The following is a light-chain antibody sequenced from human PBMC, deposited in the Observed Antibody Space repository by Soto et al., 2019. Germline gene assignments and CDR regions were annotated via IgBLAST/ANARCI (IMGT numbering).Light chain of an antibody. CDR2: GAS. CDR3: QQYNNWPET. Sequence: EIEMTQSPATLTLSPGERATLSCRASQSVGTNLAWYQQKPGQAPRLLIFGASTRATGVPATISGSGSGTDFTLTISSLKSEDFAMYDCQQYNNWPETFGQGTEVEIK. CDR1: QSVGTN. J-gene: IGKJ1*01. V-gene: IGKV3-15*01.